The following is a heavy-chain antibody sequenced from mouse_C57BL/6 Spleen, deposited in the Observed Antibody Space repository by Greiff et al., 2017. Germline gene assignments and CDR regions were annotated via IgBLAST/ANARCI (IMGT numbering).Heavy chain of an antibody. D-gene: IGHD2-1*01. CDR1: GYTFTGYW. CDR3: AREGDGNHLWAMDY. J-gene: IGHJ4*01. V-gene: IGHV1-59*01. CDR2: IDPSDSYT. Sequence: VQLQQSGAELMKPGASVKLSCKATGYTFTGYWMHWVKQRPGQGLEWIGVIDPSDSYTNYNQKFKGKATLTVDTSSSTAYMQLSSLTSEDSAVYYCAREGDGNHLWAMDYWGQGTSVTVSS.